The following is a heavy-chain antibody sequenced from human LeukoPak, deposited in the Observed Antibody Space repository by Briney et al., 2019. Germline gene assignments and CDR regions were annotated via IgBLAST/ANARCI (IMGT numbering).Heavy chain of an antibody. V-gene: IGHV3-66*01. CDR1: GFTFSSCA. CDR2: IYSGGST. J-gene: IGHJ6*02. Sequence: GGSLRLSCAASGFTFSSCAMTWVRQTPGKGLEWVSVIYSGGSTYYADSVKGRFTISRDNSKNTLYLQMNSLRAEDTAVYYCARAVTVMVYYYYYGMDVWGQGTTVTVSS. CDR3: ARAVTVMVYYYYYGMDV. D-gene: IGHD5-18*01.